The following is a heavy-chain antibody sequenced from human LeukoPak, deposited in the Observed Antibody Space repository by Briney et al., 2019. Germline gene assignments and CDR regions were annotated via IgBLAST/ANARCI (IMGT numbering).Heavy chain of an antibody. CDR2: IYHSGST. D-gene: IGHD3-3*01. J-gene: IGHJ4*02. CDR1: SGSISSSNW. Sequence: SETLSLTCAVSSGSISSSNWWSWVRQPPGRGLEWIGEIYHSGSTNYSPSLKSRVTISVDTSKNQFSLKLSSVTAADTAVYYCARGYYDFWSGHFDYWGQGTLVTVSS. CDR3: ARGYYDFWSGHFDY. V-gene: IGHV4-4*02.